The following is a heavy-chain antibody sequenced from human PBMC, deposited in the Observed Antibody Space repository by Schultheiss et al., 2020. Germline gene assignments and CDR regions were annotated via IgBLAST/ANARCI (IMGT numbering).Heavy chain of an antibody. J-gene: IGHJ3*02. CDR1: GGSISSSSYY. D-gene: IGHD5-18*01. CDR2: IYYSGST. V-gene: IGHV4-39*01. Sequence: SQTLSLTCTVSGGSISSSSYYWGWIRQPPGKGLEWIGSIYYSGSTYYNPSLKSRVTISVDTSKNQFSLKLSSVTAADTAVYYCAIVARGYSYGWFGAFDIWGQGTMV. CDR3: AIVARGYSYGWFGAFDI.